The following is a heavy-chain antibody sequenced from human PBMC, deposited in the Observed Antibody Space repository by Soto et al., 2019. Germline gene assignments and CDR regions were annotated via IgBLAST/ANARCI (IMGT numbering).Heavy chain of an antibody. CDR3: ARDLFPEIMATILNYGMDV. J-gene: IGHJ6*02. V-gene: IGHV1-69*01. D-gene: IGHD5-12*01. CDR1: GGTFSSYA. Sequence: QVQLVQSGAEVKKPGSSVKVSCKASGGTFSSYAISWVRQAPGQGLEWMGGIIPIFGTANYAQKFQGRVTITADESTSTAYMELSSLRSEDTAVYYCARDLFPEIMATILNYGMDVWGQGTTVTVSS. CDR2: IIPIFGTA.